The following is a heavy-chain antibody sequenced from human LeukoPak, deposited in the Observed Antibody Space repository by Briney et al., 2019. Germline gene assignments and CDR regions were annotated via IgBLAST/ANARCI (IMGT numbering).Heavy chain of an antibody. J-gene: IGHJ6*02. CDR3: ARGRGVVVPAAMSLYYYYGMDV. CDR1: GGSISSGGYS. CDR2: IYHSGST. D-gene: IGHD2-2*01. Sequence: PSETLSLTCAVSGGSISSGGYSWSWIRQPPGKGLEWIGYIYHSGSTYYNPSLKSRVTISVDRSKNQFSLKLSSVTAADTAVYYCARGRGVVVPAAMSLYYYYGMDVWGQGTTVTVSS. V-gene: IGHV4-30-2*01.